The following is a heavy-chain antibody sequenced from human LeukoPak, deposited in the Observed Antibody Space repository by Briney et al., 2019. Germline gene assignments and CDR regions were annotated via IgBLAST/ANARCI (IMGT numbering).Heavy chain of an antibody. V-gene: IGHV3-30*18. D-gene: IGHD2-21*01. J-gene: IGHJ6*03. Sequence: GGSLRLSCAASGFTFSSYGMHWVRQAPGKGLEWVAVILYDGSNKYYADSVKGRSTISRDNSKNTLYLQMNSLRAEDTAVYYCAKDGLTYCGGDCYIEYYYYMDVWGKGTTVTVSS. CDR1: GFTFSSYG. CDR3: AKDGLTYCGGDCYIEYYYYMDV. CDR2: ILYDGSNK.